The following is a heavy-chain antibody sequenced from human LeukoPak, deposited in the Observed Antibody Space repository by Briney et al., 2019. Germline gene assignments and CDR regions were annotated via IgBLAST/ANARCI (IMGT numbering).Heavy chain of an antibody. J-gene: IGHJ4*02. CDR2: ISASRGIT. D-gene: IGHD4-17*01. Sequence: GGSLRLSCAASGFNYSSYTMNWVRQAPGMGLEWLSYISASRGITYYADSVKGRFTISRDNAKNSLYLQMNSLRAEDTAVYYCAKDAPDYGDYLFDYWGQGTLVTVSS. CDR1: GFNYSSYT. V-gene: IGHV3-48*01. CDR3: AKDAPDYGDYLFDY.